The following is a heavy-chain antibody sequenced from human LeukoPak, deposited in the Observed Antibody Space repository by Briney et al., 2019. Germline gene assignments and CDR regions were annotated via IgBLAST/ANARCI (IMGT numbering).Heavy chain of an antibody. Sequence: GGSLRLSCAASGFTFSNAWMSWVRQAPGKGLEWVANIKQDGSGKYYVDSVKGRFTISRDNAKNSLYLQMNSLRGEDTAVYYCARATGGATTNGGYYFDYWGQGTLVTVSS. V-gene: IGHV3-7*01. CDR2: IKQDGSGK. J-gene: IGHJ4*02. CDR1: GFTFSNAW. D-gene: IGHD2-8*01. CDR3: ARATGGATTNGGYYFDY.